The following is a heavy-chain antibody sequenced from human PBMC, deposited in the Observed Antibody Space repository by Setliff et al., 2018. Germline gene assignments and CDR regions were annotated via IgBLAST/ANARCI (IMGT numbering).Heavy chain of an antibody. J-gene: IGHJ4*02. D-gene: IGHD3-22*01. Sequence: GGSLRLSCAASGFTFSSYWMSWVRQAPGKGLEWVANIKQDGSEKYYVDSVKGRFTISRDNAKNSLYLQMNSLRAEDTAVYYCARLGEYYYDSSGYSGFGDYWGQGTLVTVSS. CDR2: IKQDGSEK. V-gene: IGHV3-7*01. CDR1: GFTFSSYW. CDR3: ARLGEYYYDSSGYSGFGDY.